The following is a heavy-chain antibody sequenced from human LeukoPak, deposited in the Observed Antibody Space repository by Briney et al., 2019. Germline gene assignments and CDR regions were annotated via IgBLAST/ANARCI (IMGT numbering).Heavy chain of an antibody. V-gene: IGHV3-66*01. CDR1: RVSNY. Sequence: PGGSLRLSCAASRVSNYMIWGRQAPGTGLEWVSVIYTGDNTYYANSVKGRFTISRDNSQRMLYLQMNSLRAEDTSVYYCASSTSTPGGFDFWGQGTLVTVSS. D-gene: IGHD2-2*01. CDR2: IYTGDNT. CDR3: ASSTSTPGGFDF. J-gene: IGHJ4*02.